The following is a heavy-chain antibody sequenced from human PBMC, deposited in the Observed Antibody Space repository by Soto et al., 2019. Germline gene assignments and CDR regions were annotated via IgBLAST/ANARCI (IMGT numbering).Heavy chain of an antibody. CDR2: ISGSGGST. CDR1: GFTFSSYA. V-gene: IGHV3-23*01. J-gene: IGHJ6*03. Sequence: GGSLRLSCAASGFTFSSYAMSWVRQAPGKGLEWVSAISGSGGSTYYADSGKGRFTISRDNSKNTLYMQMNSLRAEDTAVYYCAKANILRHIVLMVYATYYYYYMDVWGKGTTVTVSS. D-gene: IGHD2-8*01. CDR3: AKANILRHIVLMVYATYYYYYMDV.